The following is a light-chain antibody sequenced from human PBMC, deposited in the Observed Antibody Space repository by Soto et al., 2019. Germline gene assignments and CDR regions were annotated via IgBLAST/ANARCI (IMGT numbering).Light chain of an antibody. CDR1: QNINSY. Sequence: DIHITQSPSSLSSSLVDRVTITCRARQNINSYLNWYQQKPGKAPKLLIYAASSLQSGVPSRFSGSGSGTDFTLTVSSLQTEDFATYYCHQSYDIPTFGQGTRLEI. CDR2: AAS. J-gene: IGKJ5*01. V-gene: IGKV1-39*01. CDR3: HQSYDIPT.